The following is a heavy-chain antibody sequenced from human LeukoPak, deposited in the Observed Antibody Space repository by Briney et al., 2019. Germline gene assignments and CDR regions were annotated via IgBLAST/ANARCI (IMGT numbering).Heavy chain of an antibody. D-gene: IGHD2-2*01. CDR3: ARVVVPAAIVEKIDY. J-gene: IGHJ4*02. Sequence: KPSETLSLTCTVSGGSISSGGYYWSWIRQHPGKGLEWIGYIYYSGSTYYNPSLKSRVTISVDTSKNQFSLKLSSVTAADTAVYYCARVVVPAAIVEKIDYWGQGTLVTVSS. CDR1: GGSISSGGYY. CDR2: IYYSGST. V-gene: IGHV4-31*03.